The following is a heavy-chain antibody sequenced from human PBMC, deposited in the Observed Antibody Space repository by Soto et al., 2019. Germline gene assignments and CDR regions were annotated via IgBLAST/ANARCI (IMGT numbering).Heavy chain of an antibody. V-gene: IGHV4-30-2*01. D-gene: IGHD3-22*01. CDR3: ASLDYYDSSGLDY. Sequence: KASETLSLTCAVSGGSISSGGYSWSWIRQPPGKGLEWIGYIYHSGSTYYNPSLKSQVTISVDRSKNQFSLKLSSVTAADTAVYYCASLDYYDSSGLDYWGQGTLVTVSS. CDR1: GGSISSGGYS. J-gene: IGHJ4*02. CDR2: IYHSGST.